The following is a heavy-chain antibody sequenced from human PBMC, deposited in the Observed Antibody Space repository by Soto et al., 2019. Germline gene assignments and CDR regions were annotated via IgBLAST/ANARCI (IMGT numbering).Heavy chain of an antibody. V-gene: IGHV3-15*07. J-gene: IGHJ4*02. CDR3: AIGVRVAAFDY. Sequence: GGSLRLSCAASGFTFSNAWMNWVRQAPGKGLEWVGRIKGKTDGGATDYAAPVTGRFTISRDDSKNTLYLQMNSLKTEDTAVYYCAIGVRVAAFDYWGQGILVTVSS. D-gene: IGHD6-19*01. CDR1: GFTFSNAW. CDR2: IKGKTDGGAT.